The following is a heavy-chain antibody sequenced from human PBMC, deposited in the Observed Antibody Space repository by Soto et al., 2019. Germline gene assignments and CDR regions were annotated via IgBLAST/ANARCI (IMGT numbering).Heavy chain of an antibody. CDR1: GFTFSSYA. J-gene: IGHJ4*02. CDR3: AKDQKD. Sequence: GGSLRLSCAASGFTFSSYAMSWVRQAPGKGLEWVSAVSGSGSTTYYADSVKGRFSISRDNSKNTLYLQMNSLRDEDTALYYCAKDQKDWGQGTLVTVSS. V-gene: IGHV3-23*01. CDR2: VSGSGSTT.